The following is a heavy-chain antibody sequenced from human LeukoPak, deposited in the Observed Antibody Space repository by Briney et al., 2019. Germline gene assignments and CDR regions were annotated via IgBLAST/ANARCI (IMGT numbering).Heavy chain of an antibody. V-gene: IGHV1-69*05. CDR1: GGTFSSYA. D-gene: IGHD3-22*01. Sequence: GASVKVSCKASGGTFSSYAISWVRQAPGQGLEWMGGIIPIFGTANYAQKLQGRVTMTTDTSTSTAYMELRSLRSDDTAVYYCARDRPHYYDRANMDVWGKGTTVTVSS. J-gene: IGHJ6*03. CDR3: ARDRPHYYDRANMDV. CDR2: IIPIFGTA.